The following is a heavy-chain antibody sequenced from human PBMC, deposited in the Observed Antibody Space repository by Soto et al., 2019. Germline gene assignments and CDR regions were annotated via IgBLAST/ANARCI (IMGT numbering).Heavy chain of an antibody. CDR1: GFTFSNFD. Sequence: EVQLVESGGGLVQPGESLRLSCAASGFTFSNFDMHWVRQPTGKGLEWVSAIDIAGATYYADSVKGRFTITSEKAKNSLYLQMNSLRADATAVYYCARAARWLQSRYFDLWGRGTLVAVSS. CDR3: ARAARWLQSRYFDL. CDR2: IDIAGAT. V-gene: IGHV3-13*01. D-gene: IGHD5-12*01. J-gene: IGHJ2*01.